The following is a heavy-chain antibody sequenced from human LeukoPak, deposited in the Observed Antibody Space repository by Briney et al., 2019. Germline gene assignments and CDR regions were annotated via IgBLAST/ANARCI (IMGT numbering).Heavy chain of an antibody. V-gene: IGHV4-31*03. CDR2: IYYSGST. CDR3: ARGGDYDILSGLSYYYYMDV. D-gene: IGHD3-9*01. CDR1: GGSISSGGYY. Sequence: PSETLSLTCTVSGGSISSGGYYWSWIRQHPGKGLEWIGYIYYSGSTYYNPSLKSRVIISVDTSKNQFSLKLSSVTAADTAVYYCARGGDYDILSGLSYYYYMDVWGKGTTVTVSS. J-gene: IGHJ6*03.